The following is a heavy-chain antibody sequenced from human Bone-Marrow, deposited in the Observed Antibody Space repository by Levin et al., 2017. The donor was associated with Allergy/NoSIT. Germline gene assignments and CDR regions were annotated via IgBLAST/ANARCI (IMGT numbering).Heavy chain of an antibody. V-gene: IGHV4-39*01. CDR3: ASPHGSSWFYFDY. D-gene: IGHD6-13*01. CDR2: IYSTGRT. J-gene: IGHJ4*02. Sequence: SETLSLTCTVSGASVSSSSFCWGLIRQPPGTGLEWIGTIYSTGRTYYNPSLKSRVTISIDKSKNQFSLNLSSVTAADTAVYYCASPHGSSWFYFDYWGQGSLVTVSS. CDR1: GASVSSSSFC.